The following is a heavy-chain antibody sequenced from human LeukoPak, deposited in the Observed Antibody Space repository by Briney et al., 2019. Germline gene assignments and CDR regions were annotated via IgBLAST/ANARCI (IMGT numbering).Heavy chain of an antibody. CDR3: ARHPRFLEWFFDH. V-gene: IGHV4-34*01. CDR1: GGSFSDYY. Sequence: SETLSLTCAVYGGSFSDYYWSWIRQPPGKGLEWIGSIYYSGSTYFNPSLKSRVTISVDTSKNQFSLKLSSVTAADTAVYYCARHPRFLEWFFDHWGQGTLVTVSS. J-gene: IGHJ4*02. D-gene: IGHD3-3*01. CDR2: IYYSGST.